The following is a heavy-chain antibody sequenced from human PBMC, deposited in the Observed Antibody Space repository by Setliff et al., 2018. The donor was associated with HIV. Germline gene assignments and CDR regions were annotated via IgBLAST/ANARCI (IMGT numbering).Heavy chain of an antibody. Sequence: PSETLSLTCTVSGGSISSSSYYWGWIRQPPGKGLEWIGSIYYSGSTYYNSFLTSRVTISVDTSKNQFSLKLSSVTAADTAVYYCASYRKAERWLQLGGNFDYWGQGTLVTVSS. V-gene: IGHV4-39*01. CDR2: IYYSGST. CDR3: ASYRKAERWLQLGGNFDY. J-gene: IGHJ4*02. D-gene: IGHD5-12*01. CDR1: GGSISSSSYY.